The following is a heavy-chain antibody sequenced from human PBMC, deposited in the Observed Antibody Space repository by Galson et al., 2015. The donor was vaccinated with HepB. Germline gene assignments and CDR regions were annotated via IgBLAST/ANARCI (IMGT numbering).Heavy chain of an antibody. CDR3: AKDRNTFGGVMGVATHFDY. Sequence: SLRLSCAASGFTFSSYAMSWVRQAPGKGLEWVSGITSSGGSTYYADSVKGRFTISRDNSKNTLYLQMNSLRAEDTAIYYCAKDRNTFGGVMGVATHFDYWGQGTLVTVSS. V-gene: IGHV3-23*01. D-gene: IGHD3-16*01. CDR1: GFTFSSYA. J-gene: IGHJ4*02. CDR2: ITSSGGST.